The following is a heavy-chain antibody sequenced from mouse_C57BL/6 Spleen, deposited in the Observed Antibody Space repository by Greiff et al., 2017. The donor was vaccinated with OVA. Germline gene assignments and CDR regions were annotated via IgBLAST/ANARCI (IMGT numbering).Heavy chain of an antibody. D-gene: IGHD1-1*01. CDR3: ARGYYYGFDY. Sequence: VQLQQPGAELVRPGSSVKLSCKASGYTFTSYWMDWVKQRPGQGLEWIGNIYPSDSETHYNQKFKDKATLTVAKSSSTAYMQLSSLTSEDSAVYYCARGYYYGFDYWGQGTTLTVSS. V-gene: IGHV1-61*01. CDR2: IYPSDSET. J-gene: IGHJ2*01. CDR1: GYTFTSYW.